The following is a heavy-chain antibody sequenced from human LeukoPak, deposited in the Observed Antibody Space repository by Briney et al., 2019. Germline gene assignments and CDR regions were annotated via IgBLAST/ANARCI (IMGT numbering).Heavy chain of an antibody. J-gene: IGHJ4*02. V-gene: IGHV4-4*07. Sequence: SETLSLTCTVSGGSISSYYWSWIRQPAGKGLEWIGRIYTSGGTNYNPSLKSRVTMSVDTSKNQFSLKLSSVTAADTAVYYCARSLASSWQQAPFDYWGQGVLVTVSS. CDR2: IYTSGGT. CDR3: ARSLASSWQQAPFDY. D-gene: IGHD6-13*01. CDR1: GGSISSYY.